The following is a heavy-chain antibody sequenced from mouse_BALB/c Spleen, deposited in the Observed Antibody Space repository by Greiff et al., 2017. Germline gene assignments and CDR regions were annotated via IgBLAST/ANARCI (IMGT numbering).Heavy chain of an antibody. CDR1: GYSITSGYY. V-gene: IGHV3-6*02. J-gene: IGHJ3*01. Sequence: EVQLQQSGPGLVKPSQSLSLTCSVTGYSITSGYYWNWIRQFPGNKLEWMGYISYDGSNNYNPSLKNRISITRDTSKNQFFLKLNSVTTEDTATYYCAREGNYYGSSSSFAYWGQGTLVTVSA. CDR2: ISYDGSN. D-gene: IGHD1-1*01. CDR3: AREGNYYGSSSSFAY.